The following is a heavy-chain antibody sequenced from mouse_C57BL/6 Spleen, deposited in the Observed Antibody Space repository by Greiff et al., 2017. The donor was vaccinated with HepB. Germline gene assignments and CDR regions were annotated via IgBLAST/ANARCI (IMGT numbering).Heavy chain of an antibody. CDR1: GFTFSSYA. V-gene: IGHV5-9-1*02. D-gene: IGHD1-2*01. CDR3: TRDRYYGHWYFDV. J-gene: IGHJ1*03. Sequence: EVMLVESGEGLVKPGGSLKLSCAASGFTFSSYAMSWVRQTPEKRLEWVAYISSGGDYIYYADTVKGRFTISRDNARNTLYLQMSSLKSEDTAMYYCTRDRYYGHWYFDVWGTGTTVTVSS. CDR2: ISSGGDYI.